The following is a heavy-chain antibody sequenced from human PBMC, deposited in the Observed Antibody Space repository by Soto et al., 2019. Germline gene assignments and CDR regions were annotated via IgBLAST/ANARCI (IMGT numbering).Heavy chain of an antibody. CDR2: IIPIYGTA. J-gene: IGHJ4*02. Sequence: QVQLVQAGAEVKKPGSSVKVSCKASGGTFSTYAISWVRQAPGQGLEWMGGIIPIYGTANYAQKFQGRLTMTADESTSTVYMELSSLRSDDTAVYYWAREDKPGGYTPPGTSGFDSWGQGTLVTVSP. D-gene: IGHD5-12*01. CDR1: GGTFSTYA. V-gene: IGHV1-69*12. CDR3: AREDKPGGYTPPGTSGFDS.